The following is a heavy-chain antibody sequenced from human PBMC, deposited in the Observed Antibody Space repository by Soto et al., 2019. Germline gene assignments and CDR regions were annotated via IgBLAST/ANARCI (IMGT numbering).Heavy chain of an antibody. D-gene: IGHD1-26*01. CDR3: ARRLRVVGANYGTRDAFDI. J-gene: IGHJ3*02. Sequence: ASVKVSCKASGYTFTSYDINWVRQATGQGLEWMGWMNPNSGNTGYAQKFQGRVTMTRNTSISTAYMELSSLRSEDTAVYYCARRLRVVGANYGTRDAFDIWGQGTMVTVSS. CDR1: GYTFTSYD. CDR2: MNPNSGNT. V-gene: IGHV1-8*01.